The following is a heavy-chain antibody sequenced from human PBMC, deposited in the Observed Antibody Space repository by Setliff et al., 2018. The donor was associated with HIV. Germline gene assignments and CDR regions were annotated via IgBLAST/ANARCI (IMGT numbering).Heavy chain of an antibody. CDR1: GDSISSGDYY. CDR2: IYYSGST. J-gene: IGHJ4*02. CDR3: AQLGMIDDFDY. V-gene: IGHV4-61*03. Sequence: SETLSLTCTVSGDSISSGDYYWSWIRQPPGKGLEWIGNIYYSGSTNDNPALKNRVTISVDTSKNHFSLKLRSVTAADTAVYYCAQLGMIDDFDYWGQGTLVTVSS. D-gene: IGHD1-1*01.